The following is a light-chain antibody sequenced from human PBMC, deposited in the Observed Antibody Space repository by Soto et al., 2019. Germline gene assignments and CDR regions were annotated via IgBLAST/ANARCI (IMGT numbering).Light chain of an antibody. CDR3: SSYGGSNNYV. CDR1: SSDVGGYNY. CDR2: EVS. V-gene: IGLV2-8*01. J-gene: IGLJ1*01. Sequence: QSAVTRPPSASGSPGQSVTIACTATSSDVGGYNYVSWYQQHPGKAPKLMIYEVSKRPSGVPDRFSGSKSGNTASLTVSGLQAEDEADYYCSSYGGSNNYVFGTGTKVTVL.